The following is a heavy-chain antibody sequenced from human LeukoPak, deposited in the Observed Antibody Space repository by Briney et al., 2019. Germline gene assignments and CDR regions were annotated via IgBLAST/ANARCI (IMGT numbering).Heavy chain of an antibody. CDR3: ARSTVARATLWFYP. CDR1: GGAISVYY. D-gene: IGHD2/OR15-2a*01. J-gene: IGHJ5*02. CDR2: IHYTGCT. V-gene: IGHV4-59*08. Sequence: PSETLSLTCNVSGGAISVYYWSWIRQPPGKGLECGGYIHYTGCTRYRASLKSRVTMAVDTSKDRFALKLTSVTPANGPVIYCARSTVARATLWFYPGGRDPWSPSPQ.